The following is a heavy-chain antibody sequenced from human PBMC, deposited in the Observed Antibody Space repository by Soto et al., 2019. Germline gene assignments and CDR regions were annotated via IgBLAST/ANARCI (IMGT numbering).Heavy chain of an antibody. CDR2: IYYSGST. D-gene: IGHD6-19*01. CDR1: GGSISSYY. CDR3: ARGWRSSGWYPADYYYGMDV. J-gene: IGHJ6*02. V-gene: IGHV4-59*01. Sequence: PSETLSLTCTVSGGSISSYYWSWIRQPPGKGLEWIGYIYYSGSTNYNPSLKSRVTISVDTSKNQFSLKLSSVTAADTAVYYCARGWRSSGWYPADYYYGMDVWGQGTTVTVSS.